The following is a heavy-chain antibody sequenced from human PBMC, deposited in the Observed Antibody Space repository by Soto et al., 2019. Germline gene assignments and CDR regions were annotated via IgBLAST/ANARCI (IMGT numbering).Heavy chain of an antibody. CDR3: AKDFRVRFLEWLLEGDYYYGMDV. D-gene: IGHD3-3*01. CDR2: IIPIFGSA. V-gene: IGHV1-69*06. CDR1: GGTFSSYT. J-gene: IGHJ6*02. Sequence: QVQLVQSGAEVKKPGSSVKVSCKASGGTFSSYTFNWVRQAPGQGLEWMGGIIPIFGSANYAQKFQGRVTITADTSTSTAYMELSSLRAEDTAVYYCAKDFRVRFLEWLLEGDYYYGMDVWGQGTTVTVSS.